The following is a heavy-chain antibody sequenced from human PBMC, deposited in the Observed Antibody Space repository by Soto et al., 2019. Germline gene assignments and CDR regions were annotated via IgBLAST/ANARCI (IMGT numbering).Heavy chain of an antibody. J-gene: IGHJ4*02. V-gene: IGHV3-74*01. CDR2: VKSDGSSY. CDR3: TRALWFGELFFDY. D-gene: IGHD3-10*01. Sequence: GGSPRLSWSACGCTFSSYRRQSVRQITGKGLEWVSRVKSDGSSYYADPVKGRFTISRDNAWNTLYLQMNSLRAEDTAVYYCTRALWFGELFFDYWGQGTPVTVSS. CDR1: GCTFSSYR.